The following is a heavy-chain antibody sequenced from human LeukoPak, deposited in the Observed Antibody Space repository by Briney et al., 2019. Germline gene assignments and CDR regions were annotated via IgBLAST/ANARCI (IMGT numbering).Heavy chain of an antibody. V-gene: IGHV3-7*01. CDR1: GFTFSSSG. J-gene: IGHJ4*02. CDR2: IKEDGSVT. CDR3: AREVLGPTDN. Sequence: GGSLRLSCSASGFTFSSSGMSWVRQAPGKGLGWVANIKEDGSVTQYVASVKGRFTISRDNGKNSLYLQMNSLRVEDTAVYYCAREVLGPTDNWGQGTLVTVSS.